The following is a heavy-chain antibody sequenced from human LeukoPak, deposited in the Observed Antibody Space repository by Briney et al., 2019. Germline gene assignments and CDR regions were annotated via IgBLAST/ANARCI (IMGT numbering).Heavy chain of an antibody. CDR1: AFTFSSYG. Sequence: GGSLRLSCAASAFTFSSYGMSWVRQAPGKGLEWVSAISGDGRDIFYADAVKGRFTISRDHAKNSLYLQMNSLRAEDTALYYCAKERAVAGTFDIWGQGTMVTVSS. CDR3: AKERAVAGTFDI. J-gene: IGHJ3*02. V-gene: IGHV3-23*01. D-gene: IGHD6-19*01. CDR2: ISGDGRDI.